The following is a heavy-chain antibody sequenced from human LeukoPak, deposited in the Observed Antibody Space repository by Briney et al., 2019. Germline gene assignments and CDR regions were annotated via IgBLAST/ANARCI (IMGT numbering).Heavy chain of an antibody. CDR1: GGTFSSYA. V-gene: IGHV1-69*01. Sequence: SVKVSCKASGGTFSSYAISWVRQAPGQGLEWMGGIIPIFGTANYAQKFQGRVTITADESTSTAYMELSSLRSEDTAVYCCARSGKLGYCSSTSCYTEDYWGQGTLVTVSS. CDR2: IIPIFGTA. D-gene: IGHD2-2*02. CDR3: ARSGKLGYCSSTSCYTEDY. J-gene: IGHJ4*02.